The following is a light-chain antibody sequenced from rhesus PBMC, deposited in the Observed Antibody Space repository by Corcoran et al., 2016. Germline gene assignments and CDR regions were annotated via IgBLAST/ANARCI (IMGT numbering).Light chain of an antibody. V-gene: IGKV1-28*03. CDR1: QGISSY. CDR2: DAS. Sequence: DIQMTQSPSSLSASVGDTVTITCRASQGISSYLNWFQQKPGKAPKLLIYDASSLESGVPSRFSGSGSGTDVTLSSSSRQPEDCAADYCLQHNSYPLTFGRENKVEIK. CDR3: LQHNSYPLT. J-gene: IGKJ4*01.